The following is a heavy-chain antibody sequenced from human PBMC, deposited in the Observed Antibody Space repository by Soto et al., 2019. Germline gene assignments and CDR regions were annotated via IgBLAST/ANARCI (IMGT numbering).Heavy chain of an antibody. CDR2: ISAYNGNT. J-gene: IGHJ5*02. V-gene: IGHV1-18*01. D-gene: IGHD1-7*01. CDR1: GYTFTSYG. CDR3: ARSDNLELTRNNWFDP. Sequence: QVQLVQSGAEVKKPGASVKVSCKASGYTFTSYGISWVRQAPGQGLEWMGWISAYNGNTNYAQKLQGRVTMTTDTSTSTVYMELRSLRSDDTAVYYGARSDNLELTRNNWFDPWGQGTLVTVSS.